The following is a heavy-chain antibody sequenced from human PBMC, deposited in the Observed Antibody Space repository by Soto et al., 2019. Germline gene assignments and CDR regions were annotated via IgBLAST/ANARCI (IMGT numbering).Heavy chain of an antibody. CDR2: IYPGDSDT. D-gene: IGHD5-18*01. CDR1: GYSFTSYW. J-gene: IGHJ6*03. V-gene: IGHV5-51*01. Sequence: GESLKISCKGSGYSFTSYWIGWVRQMPGKGLEWMGIIYPGDSDTRYSPSFQGQVTISADKSISTAYLQWSSLKASDTAMYYCARLSGYSYGYPQYYYYYYYMDVWGKGTTVTVSS. CDR3: ARLSGYSYGYPQYYYYYYYMDV.